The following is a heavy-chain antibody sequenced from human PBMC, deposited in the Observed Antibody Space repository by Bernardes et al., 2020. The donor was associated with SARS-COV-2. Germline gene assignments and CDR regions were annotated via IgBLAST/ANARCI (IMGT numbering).Heavy chain of an antibody. CDR2: ISGSGGST. CDR1: GFTFSSYA. CDR3: AKGQYSSSSVALDY. J-gene: IGHJ4*02. V-gene: IGHV3-23*01. Sequence: GSLRLSCAASGFTFSSYAMSWVRQAPGKGLEWVSAISGSGGSTYYADSVKGRFTISRDNSKNTLYLQMNSLRAEDTAVYYCAKGQYSSSSVALDYWGQGTLVTVSS. D-gene: IGHD6-6*01.